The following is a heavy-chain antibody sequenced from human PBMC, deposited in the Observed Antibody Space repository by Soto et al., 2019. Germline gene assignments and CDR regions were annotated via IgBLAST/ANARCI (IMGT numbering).Heavy chain of an antibody. J-gene: IGHJ5*02. CDR2: IIPIFGTA. Sequence: ASVKVSCKASGGAFSSYAISWVRQAPGQGLEWMGGIIPIFGTANYAQKFQGRVTITADESTSTAYMELSSLRSEDTAVYYCARSLRSNYDYVWGSYRYPWFDPWGQGTLVTVSS. D-gene: IGHD3-16*02. CDR3: ARSLRSNYDYVWGSYRYPWFDP. CDR1: GGAFSSYA. V-gene: IGHV1-69*13.